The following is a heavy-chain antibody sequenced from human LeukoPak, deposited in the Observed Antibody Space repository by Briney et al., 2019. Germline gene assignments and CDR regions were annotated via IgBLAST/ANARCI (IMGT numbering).Heavy chain of an antibody. Sequence: SETLSLTCTVSGGSISSGGYYWSWIRQHPGKGLEWIGYIYYSGSTYYNPSLKSRGTISVDTSKNQFSLKLSSVTAADTAVYYCSRAPLAVAGIGGFVDYWGQGTLVTVSS. J-gene: IGHJ4*02. CDR3: SRAPLAVAGIGGFVDY. CDR2: IYYSGST. V-gene: IGHV4-31*03. D-gene: IGHD6-19*01. CDR1: GGSISSGGYY.